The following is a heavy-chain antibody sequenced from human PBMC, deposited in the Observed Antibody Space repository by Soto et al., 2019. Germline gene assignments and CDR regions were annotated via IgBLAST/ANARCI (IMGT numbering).Heavy chain of an antibody. CDR3: ARAKTIVAKISKSYGMDV. D-gene: IGHD5-12*01. CDR1: GCTFSSYA. CDR2: IIPIFGTA. V-gene: IGHV1-69*01. Sequence: CQASGCTFSSYAISWVRQAPGQGLEWMGGIIPIFGTANYAQKFQGRVTITADESTSTAYMELSSLRSEDTAVYYCARAKTIVAKISKSYGMDVWGQGTTVTVSS. J-gene: IGHJ6*02.